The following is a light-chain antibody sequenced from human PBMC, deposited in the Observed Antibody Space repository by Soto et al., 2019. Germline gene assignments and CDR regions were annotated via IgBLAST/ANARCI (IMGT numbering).Light chain of an antibody. CDR2: GNS. CDR1: SSNIGAGYD. J-gene: IGLJ3*02. CDR3: QSYDSSLSGWV. V-gene: IGLV1-40*01. Sequence: QSVLTQPPSVSGAPGQRVTISCTGSSSNIGAGYDVHWYQQLPGTARKLLIYGNSNRPSGVPDRFSGSKSGTSASLAITGLQADDEADYYCQSYDSSLSGWVFGGGTKLTVL.